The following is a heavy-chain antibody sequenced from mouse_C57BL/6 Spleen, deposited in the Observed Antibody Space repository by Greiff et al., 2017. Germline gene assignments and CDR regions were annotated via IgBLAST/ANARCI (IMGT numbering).Heavy chain of an antibody. J-gene: IGHJ4*01. CDR1: GYTFTSYW. D-gene: IGHD1-1*01. CDR3: ARKPHYYGSSYDAMDY. V-gene: IGHV1-64*01. Sequence: QVQLKESGAELVKPGASVKLSCKASGYTFTSYWMHWVKQRPGQGLEWIGMLHPSSGSTNYNEKFKSKATLTVDNSSSTAYMQRISLTSEDSDVYYCARKPHYYGSSYDAMDYWGQGTSVTVSS. CDR2: LHPSSGST.